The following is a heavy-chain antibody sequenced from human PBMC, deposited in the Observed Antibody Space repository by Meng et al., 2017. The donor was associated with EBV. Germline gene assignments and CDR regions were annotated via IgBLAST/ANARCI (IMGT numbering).Heavy chain of an antibody. CDR1: GDSISSSSYY. CDR2: IYYSGST. CDR3: ARDCFSSGWCPYFQS. D-gene: IGHD6-13*01. V-gene: IGHV4-39*07. Sequence: QVQLQESGPGLVKPSVTLSLTCTVTGDSISSSSYYWGWIRQPPGKGLEWIGNIYYSGSTYYNPSLPSLKSRVTISLDTSKNQFSLRLTSVTAADTAVYYCARDCFSSGWCPYFQSWGQGTLVTVSS. J-gene: IGHJ1*01.